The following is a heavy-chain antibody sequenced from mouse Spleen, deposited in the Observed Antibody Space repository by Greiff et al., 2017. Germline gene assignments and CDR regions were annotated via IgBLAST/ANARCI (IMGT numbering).Heavy chain of an antibody. CDR1: GYTFTDYW. Sequence: QVQLQQPGAELVMPGASVKMSCKASGYTFTDYWMHWVKQRPGQGLEWIGAIDTSDSYTSYNQKFKGKATLTVDESSSTAYMQLSSLTSEDSAVYYCARSRGYRYDGPWFAYWGQGTLVTVSA. CDR2: IDTSDSYT. V-gene: IGHV1-69*01. J-gene: IGHJ3*01. CDR3: ARSRGYRYDGPWFAY. D-gene: IGHD2-14*01.